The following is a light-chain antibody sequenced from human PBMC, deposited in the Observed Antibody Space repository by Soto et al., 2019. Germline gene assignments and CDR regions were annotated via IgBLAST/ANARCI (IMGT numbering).Light chain of an antibody. CDR3: QSYDSSLSGDV. J-gene: IGLJ1*01. V-gene: IGLV1-40*01. CDR1: SSNIGAGYD. Sequence: QSVLTQPPSVSGAPGQRVTISCTGSSSNIGAGYDVQWYQQVPGAAPKLLIYGNTNRPSWVPDRFSGSKSGTSASLAITGLQAEDEADYYCQSYDSSLSGDVFGSGTKVTVL. CDR2: GNT.